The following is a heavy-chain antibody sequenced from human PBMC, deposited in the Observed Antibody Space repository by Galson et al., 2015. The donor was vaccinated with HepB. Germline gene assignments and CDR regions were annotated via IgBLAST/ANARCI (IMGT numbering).Heavy chain of an antibody. D-gene: IGHD3-22*01. Sequence: QSGAEVKKPGESLKISCKGSGYSFTSYWIGWVRQMPGKGLEWMGIIYPGDSDTRYSPSFQGQVTISADKSISTAYLQWSSLKASDTAMYYCAGHEDDSSGAYYYGMDVWGQGTTVTVSS. V-gene: IGHV5-51*01. CDR3: AGHEDDSSGAYYYGMDV. CDR2: IYPGDSDT. CDR1: GYSFTSYW. J-gene: IGHJ6*02.